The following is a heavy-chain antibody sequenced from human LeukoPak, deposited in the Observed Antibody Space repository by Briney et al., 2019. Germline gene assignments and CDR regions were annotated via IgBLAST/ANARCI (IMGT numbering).Heavy chain of an antibody. Sequence: PSETLSLTCAVYGGSISSSSYYWGWIRQPPGKGLEWIGSIYYSGSTYYNPSLKSRVTISVDTSKNQFSLKLSSVTAADTAVYYCARGIRYQLLIDYWGQGTLVTVSS. J-gene: IGHJ4*02. CDR3: ARGIRYQLLIDY. CDR2: IYYSGST. D-gene: IGHD2-2*01. CDR1: GGSISSSSYY. V-gene: IGHV4-39*07.